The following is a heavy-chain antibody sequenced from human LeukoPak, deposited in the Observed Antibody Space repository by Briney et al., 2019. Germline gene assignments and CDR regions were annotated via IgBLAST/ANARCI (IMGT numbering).Heavy chain of an antibody. D-gene: IGHD6-13*01. CDR1: GYTFTSYG. Sequence: ATVKVSCKASGYTFTSYGISWVRQAAGQGLEWRGWISAYNGNTNYTQNLQGRVTMTTDTSTSTAYMELRSLRSDDTAVYYCARHPSMAAAANDAFDIWGQGTMVTVSS. CDR2: ISAYNGNT. J-gene: IGHJ3*02. CDR3: ARHPSMAAAANDAFDI. V-gene: IGHV1-18*01.